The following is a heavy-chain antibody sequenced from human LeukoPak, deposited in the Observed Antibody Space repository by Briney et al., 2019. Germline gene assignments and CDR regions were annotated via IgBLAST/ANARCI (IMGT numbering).Heavy chain of an antibody. CDR2: INHSGST. CDR1: GGSFSGYY. J-gene: IGHJ6*03. V-gene: IGHV4-34*01. Sequence: SETLSLTCAVYGGSFSGYYWSWIRQPPGKGLEWIGEINHSGSTNYNPSLKSRVTISVDTSKNQFSLKLSSVTAADTAVYYCARLRSYYYYMNVWGKGTTVTVSS. CDR3: ARLRSYYYYMNV.